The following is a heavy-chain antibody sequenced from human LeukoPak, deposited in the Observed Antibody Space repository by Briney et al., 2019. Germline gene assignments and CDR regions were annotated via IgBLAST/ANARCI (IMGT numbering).Heavy chain of an antibody. D-gene: IGHD4-17*01. V-gene: IGHV3-48*04. CDR3: ARFYGDYPSHAFDI. J-gene: IGHJ3*02. CDR1: GFTFSSYS. Sequence: PGGSLRLSCAASGFTFSSYSMNWVRQAPGKGLEWVSYISSSSSTIYYADSVKGRFTISRDNAKNSLYLQMNSLRAEDTAVYYCARFYGDYPSHAFDIWGQGTMVTVSS. CDR2: ISSSSSTI.